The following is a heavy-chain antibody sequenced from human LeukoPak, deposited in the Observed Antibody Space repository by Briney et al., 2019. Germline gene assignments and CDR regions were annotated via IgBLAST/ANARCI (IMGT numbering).Heavy chain of an antibody. V-gene: IGHV3-30*02. CDR3: AKDQIVMVRGVRPFDY. Sequence: GGSLRLSCAASGFTFSSYGMHWVRQAPGKGLEWVAFIRYDGSNKYYADSVKGRFTISRDNSKNTLYLQMNSLRAEDTAVYYCAKDQIVMVRGVRPFDYWGQGTLVTVSS. CDR2: IRYDGSNK. CDR1: GFTFSSYG. J-gene: IGHJ4*02. D-gene: IGHD3-10*01.